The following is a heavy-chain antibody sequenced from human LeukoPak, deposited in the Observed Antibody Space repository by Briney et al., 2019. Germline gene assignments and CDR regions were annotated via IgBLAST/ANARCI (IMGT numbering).Heavy chain of an antibody. D-gene: IGHD2-2*01. CDR3: ARPYCSSTSCLDFDP. J-gene: IGHJ5*02. CDR2: ISSSSSYI. CDR1: GFTFSSYS. Sequence: GGSLRLSCAASGFTFSSYSMNWVRQAPGKGLEWVSSISSSSSYIYYADSVNGRFTISRDNAKNSLYLQMNSLRAEDTAVYYCARPYCSSTSCLDFDPWGQGTLVTVSS. V-gene: IGHV3-21*01.